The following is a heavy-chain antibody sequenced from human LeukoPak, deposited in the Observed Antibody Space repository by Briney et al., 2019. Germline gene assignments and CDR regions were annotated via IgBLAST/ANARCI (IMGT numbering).Heavy chain of an antibody. Sequence: GGSLRLSCAASGFTFSSYWMSWVRQAPGKGLEWVANIKQDGSEKYYVDSVKGRFTISRDNAKNSLYLQMNSLRAEDTAVYYCARAERLYCSGGSCYSGELDVWGKGTTVTVSS. CDR3: ARAERLYCSGGSCYSGELDV. J-gene: IGHJ6*04. D-gene: IGHD2-15*01. CDR1: GFTFSSYW. CDR2: IKQDGSEK. V-gene: IGHV3-7*01.